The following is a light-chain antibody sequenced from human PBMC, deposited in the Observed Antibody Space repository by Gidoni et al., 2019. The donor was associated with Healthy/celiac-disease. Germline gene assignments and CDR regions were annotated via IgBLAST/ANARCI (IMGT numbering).Light chain of an antibody. CDR2: KDS. CDR3: QSADSSVYV. CDR1: ALPKQY. V-gene: IGLV3-25*03. J-gene: IGLJ1*01. Sequence: SYELTQPPSVPVSPGQTARITFSGDALPKQYAYWYQQKPGQAPVLVIYKDSERPSGIPERFSGSSSGTTVTLTISGVQAEDEADYYCQSADSSVYVFGTGTKVTVL.